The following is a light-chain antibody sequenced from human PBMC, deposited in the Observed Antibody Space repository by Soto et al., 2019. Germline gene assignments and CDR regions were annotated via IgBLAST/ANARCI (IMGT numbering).Light chain of an antibody. CDR1: QSVSSN. J-gene: IGKJ1*01. V-gene: IGKV3D-15*01. Sequence: EIVMTQSPATLSVSPGERATLSCWASQSVSSNLAWYQQKPGQAPRLLIYDVSTRATGIPTRFSGSGSGTEFTLTISSLQSEDFAAYYCQQYNKWPLWTFGQGTKVDIK. CDR2: DVS. CDR3: QQYNKWPLWT.